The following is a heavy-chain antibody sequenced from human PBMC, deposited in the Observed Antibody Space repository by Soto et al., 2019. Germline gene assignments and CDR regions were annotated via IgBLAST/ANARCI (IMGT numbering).Heavy chain of an antibody. V-gene: IGHV1-18*04. J-gene: IGHJ4*02. CDR1: GERFTTYG. Sequence: ASVKVSCKAAGERFTTYGISWVRQAPGQGLEWMGWISTYNTNTNYAPKFQGRLLLTTDTSTTTAHMELRSLRPDDTAVYYCARWAGQVRDYGGPFDYWGQGALVTVSS. CDR2: ISTYNTNT. CDR3: ARWAGQVRDYGGPFDY. D-gene: IGHD4-17*01.